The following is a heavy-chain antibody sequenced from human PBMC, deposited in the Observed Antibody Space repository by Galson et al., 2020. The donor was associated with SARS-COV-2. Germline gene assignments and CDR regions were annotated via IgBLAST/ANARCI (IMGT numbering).Heavy chain of an antibody. CDR2: ISWSSGGI. D-gene: IGHD3-16*02. V-gene: IGHV3-9*01. J-gene: IGHJ6*02. CDR3: AKDVYRIYYGLDV. CDR1: GFTFDDYA. Sequence: GGSLRLSCAASGFTFDDYAMHWVRQAPGKGLEWVSGISWSSGGIAYADSVKGRFTISRDNANNSLYLQMNSLRAEDTALYYCAKDVYRIYYGLDVWGQGTTVIVSS.